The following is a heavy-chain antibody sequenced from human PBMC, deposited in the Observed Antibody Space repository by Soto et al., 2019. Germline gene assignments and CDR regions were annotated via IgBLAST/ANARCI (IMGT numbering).Heavy chain of an antibody. Sequence: QVQLHQWGAGLLKPSETLSLTCAVSGGSFSGYFWGWIRQPPGKGLEWIGEVNYGGSTTYTPSLTDRLTMAVATYNTQGSLRLPSVTAADTAVYFCVRGGPSGSSWYYFDFGGQGSLVAVSS. J-gene: IGHJ4*02. CDR3: VRGGPSGSSWYYFDF. D-gene: IGHD6-13*01. CDR2: VNYGGST. V-gene: IGHV4-34*01. CDR1: GGSFSGYF.